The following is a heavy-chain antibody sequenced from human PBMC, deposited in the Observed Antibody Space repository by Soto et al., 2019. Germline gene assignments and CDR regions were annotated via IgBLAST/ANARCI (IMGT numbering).Heavy chain of an antibody. J-gene: IGHJ5*02. Sequence: PGWSLRLSCASSVFTFIDYYMRWIRQAPGKGLEWVSYISSSSSYTNYADSVKGRFTISRDNAKNSLYLQMNSLRAEDTAVYYCARVPIVVVPAAFTNWFDPWGQGTLVTVSS. D-gene: IGHD2-2*01. V-gene: IGHV3-11*06. CDR3: ARVPIVVVPAAFTNWFDP. CDR2: ISSSSSYT. CDR1: VFTFIDYY.